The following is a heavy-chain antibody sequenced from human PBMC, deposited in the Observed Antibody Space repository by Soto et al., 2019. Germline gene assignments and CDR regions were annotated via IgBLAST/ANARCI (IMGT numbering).Heavy chain of an antibody. D-gene: IGHD5-18*01. CDR2: IIPIFGTA. J-gene: IGHJ4*02. CDR1: GCTFSSYA. Sequence: ASVKVSCKASGCTFSSYAISWVRQAPGQVLEWMGGIIPIFGTANYAQKFQGRVTITADESTSTAYMELSSLRSEDTAVYYCARAVPRRKTSIQLWPRLDYWGQGTLVTVSS. CDR3: ARAVPRRKTSIQLWPRLDY. V-gene: IGHV1-69*13.